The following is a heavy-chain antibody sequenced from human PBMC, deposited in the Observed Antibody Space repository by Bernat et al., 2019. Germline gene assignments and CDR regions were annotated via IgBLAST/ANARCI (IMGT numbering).Heavy chain of an antibody. V-gene: IGHV3-30*18. Sequence: QVQLVESGGGVVQPGRSRRLSCAAFGFTFSSHGMPWVRQAPGKGLEWVAVISYDGSNKYYADSVKGRFTISRDNSKNTLYLQMNSLRAEDTAVYYCAKDRAYSSGWYKDYWGQGTLVTVSS. CDR1: GFTFSSHG. D-gene: IGHD6-19*01. CDR2: ISYDGSNK. J-gene: IGHJ4*02. CDR3: AKDRAYSSGWYKDY.